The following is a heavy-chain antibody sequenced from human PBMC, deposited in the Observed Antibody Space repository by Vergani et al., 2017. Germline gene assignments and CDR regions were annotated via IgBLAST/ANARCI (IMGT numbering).Heavy chain of an antibody. J-gene: IGHJ4*02. CDR1: GYTFTGYY. CDR2: MNPNSGNT. D-gene: IGHD2-21*02. V-gene: IGHV1-8*03. CDR3: ARGGPYCGGDCSGGGFDY. Sequence: QVQLVQSGAEVKKPGASVKVSCKASGYTFTGYYMHWVRQATGQGLEWMGWMNPNSGNTGYAQKFQGRVTITRNTSISTAYMELSSLRSEDTAVYYCARGGPYCGGDCSGGGFDYWGQGTLVTVSS.